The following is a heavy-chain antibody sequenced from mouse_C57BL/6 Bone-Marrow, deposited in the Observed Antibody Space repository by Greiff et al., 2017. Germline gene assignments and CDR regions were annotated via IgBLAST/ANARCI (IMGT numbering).Heavy chain of an antibody. CDR2: IDPETGGT. J-gene: IGHJ4*01. CDR3: TIYYYVKYAMDY. D-gene: IGHD1-1*01. CDR1: GYTFTDYE. Sequence: QVQLQQSGAELVRPGASVTLSCKASGYTFTDYEMHWVKQTPVHGLEWIGAIDPETGGTVYNQKFKGKAILTADKSSSTAYMELRSLTSEDSAVYYCTIYYYVKYAMDYWGQGTSVTVSS. V-gene: IGHV1-15*01.